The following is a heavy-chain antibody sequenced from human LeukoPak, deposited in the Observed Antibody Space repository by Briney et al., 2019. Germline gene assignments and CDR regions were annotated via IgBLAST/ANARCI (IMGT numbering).Heavy chain of an antibody. CDR3: ARARRDEYYFDY. Sequence: SETLSLTCTVSGGSISGSSYYWGWIRQPPGKGLEWIGSIYYSGSTNYNPSLKSRVTISVDTSKNQFSLKLNSVTAADTAVYYCARARRDEYYFDYWGQGTLVTVSS. D-gene: IGHD2-21*02. CDR1: GGSISGSSYY. CDR2: IYYSGST. V-gene: IGHV4-39*07. J-gene: IGHJ4*02.